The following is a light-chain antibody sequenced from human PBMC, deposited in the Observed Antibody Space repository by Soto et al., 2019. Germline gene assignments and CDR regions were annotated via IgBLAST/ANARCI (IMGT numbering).Light chain of an antibody. J-gene: IGKJ2*01. CDR3: LQYRTSLYM. V-gene: IGKV3-20*01. CDR1: QSVSRNY. CDR2: GAS. Sequence: EIVLTQSPGTLSLSPRDRATLSCRASQSVSRNYLAWYQQKPGQAPRLLISGASSRATGISHRFSGSGYGTAVTLTITSMEPEDSAVYYCLQYRTSLYMFGEGTKLEIK.